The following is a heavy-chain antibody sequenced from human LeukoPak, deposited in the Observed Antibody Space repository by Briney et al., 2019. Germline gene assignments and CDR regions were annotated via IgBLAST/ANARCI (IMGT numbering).Heavy chain of an antibody. D-gene: IGHD3-10*01. J-gene: IGHJ4*02. CDR1: GGSISSSRYY. V-gene: IGHV4-39*07. CDR3: ARQGIYFGSGPFDS. Sequence: SETLSLTCTVSGGSISSSRYYWGWIRQPPGKGLEWVGSIYYSGSTFYHPSLKSRLTITVDTSKNQFSLKLSSVTAADTAIYYCARQGIYFGSGPFDSWGQGTLVTVSS. CDR2: IYYSGST.